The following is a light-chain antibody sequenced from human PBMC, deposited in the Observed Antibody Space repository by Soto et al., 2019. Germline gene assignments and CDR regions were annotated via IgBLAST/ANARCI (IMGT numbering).Light chain of an antibody. CDR3: LQGISFT. CDR1: QSLVYSDGNTY. J-gene: IGKJ3*01. Sequence: IVLTQSPLSLSVTLGQPASISCRSSQSLVYSDGNTYLNWFHQRPGQSPRRLIHKVSNRDSGATDPLSGSGSDTDFTLSISRVDADDVGVFYCLQGISFTLGQRTKVDI. CDR2: KVS. V-gene: IGKV2-30*01.